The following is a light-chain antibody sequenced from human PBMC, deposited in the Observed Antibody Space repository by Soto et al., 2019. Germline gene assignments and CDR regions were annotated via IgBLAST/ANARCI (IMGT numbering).Light chain of an antibody. J-gene: IGKJ1*01. CDR3: QQYGSSPRT. Sequence: EIVLTQSPGTLSLSPGERATLSCRASQSVGSSYLAWYQQKPGQAPRLVIYGASIRATDIPDRFSGSGSGTDFTLTISRLEPEDFAVYYCQQYGSSPRTFGQGTKVDIK. V-gene: IGKV3-20*01. CDR2: GAS. CDR1: QSVGSSY.